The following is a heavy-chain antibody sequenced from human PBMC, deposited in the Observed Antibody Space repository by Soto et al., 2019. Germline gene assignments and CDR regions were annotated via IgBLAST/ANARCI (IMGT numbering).Heavy chain of an antibody. D-gene: IGHD7-27*01. CDR2: MNVGYGNT. Sequence: QVHLVQSGAEVRKPGASVKVSCKASGYTFSSYAMHWVRQAPGQRLGWMGWMNVGYGNTKSSQKFKDRVIISRDTSASTAYMELTSLRSEDTAVYYCARDTGDGTFDFWGQGTLVTVYS. J-gene: IGHJ4*02. CDR1: GYTFSSYA. CDR3: ARDTGDGTFDF. V-gene: IGHV1-3*01.